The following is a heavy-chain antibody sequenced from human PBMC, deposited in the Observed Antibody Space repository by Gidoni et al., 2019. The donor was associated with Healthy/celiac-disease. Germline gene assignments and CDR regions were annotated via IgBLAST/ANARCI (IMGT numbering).Heavy chain of an antibody. Sequence: QVQLQESGPGLVKPSETLSLTCAVSGYSTSSGYYWGWIRQPPGKGLEWFGSIYHSGSTYYNPSLKSRVTISVDTSKNQFSLKLSSVTAADTAVYYCARDSAPPRYCSSTSCYPYYFDYWGQGTLVTVSS. J-gene: IGHJ4*02. CDR3: ARDSAPPRYCSSTSCYPYYFDY. V-gene: IGHV4-38-2*02. CDR2: IYHSGST. D-gene: IGHD2-2*01. CDR1: GYSTSSGYY.